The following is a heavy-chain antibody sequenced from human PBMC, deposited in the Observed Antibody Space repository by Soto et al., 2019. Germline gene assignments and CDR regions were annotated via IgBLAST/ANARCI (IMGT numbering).Heavy chain of an antibody. CDR2: IYPGDSDT. D-gene: IGHD3-9*01. CDR1: GYSFTSYW. V-gene: IGHV5-51*01. J-gene: IGHJ6*02. CDR3: ARTLRYFDWLPLHGTDV. Sequence: PGESLKISCKGSGYSFTSYWIGWVRQMPGKGLEWMGIIYPGDSDTRYSPSFQGQVTISADKSISTAYLQWSSLKASDTAMYYCARTLRYFDWLPLHGTDVWGQGTTVTVSS.